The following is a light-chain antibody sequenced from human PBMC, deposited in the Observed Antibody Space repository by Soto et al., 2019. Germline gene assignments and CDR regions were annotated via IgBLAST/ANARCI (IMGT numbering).Light chain of an antibody. Sequence: DVQLTQSPSALSLSARDRVTITCRASQSISGSLNWYQQKPGKAPKLLIYAASSLQSGVPSRFSGSGSGTHFTLTSSSLQPEDFVTYYRQQANSFPLTFGQGTRLEIK. CDR1: QSISGS. CDR3: QQANSFPLT. V-gene: IGKV1-39*01. J-gene: IGKJ5*01. CDR2: AAS.